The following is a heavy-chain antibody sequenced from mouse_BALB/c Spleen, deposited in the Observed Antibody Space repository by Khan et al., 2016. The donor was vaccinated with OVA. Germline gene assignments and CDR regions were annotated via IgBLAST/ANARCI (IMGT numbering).Heavy chain of an antibody. V-gene: IGHV3-2*02. CDR3: ARDGSRYNYAMDY. D-gene: IGHD2-3*01. Sequence: VKLLESGPGLVKPSQSLSLTCTVTGYSITSDYAWNWIRQFPGNKLELIGYISSSGGTNYNPDLKSRISITRDTSKNHTVLQLNKVPNEDTAAYYCARDGSRYNYAMDYGGQGTSVTVSS. J-gene: IGHJ4*01. CDR2: ISSSGGT. CDR1: GYSITSDYA.